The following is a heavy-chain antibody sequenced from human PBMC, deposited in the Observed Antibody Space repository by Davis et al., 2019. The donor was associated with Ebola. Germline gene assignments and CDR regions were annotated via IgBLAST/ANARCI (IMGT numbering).Heavy chain of an antibody. D-gene: IGHD1-26*01. CDR1: GYTFTGYD. V-gene: IGHV1-18*01. CDR2: ISTYSGNT. J-gene: IGHJ4*02. Sequence: ASVKVSCKASGYTFTGYDINWVRQAPGQGLEWMGWISTYSGNTNYAQKFQGRVTITTDTSTSTAYMELRSLRSDDTAVYYCATDWDSGSYGNWGQGTLVTVSS. CDR3: ATDWDSGSYGN.